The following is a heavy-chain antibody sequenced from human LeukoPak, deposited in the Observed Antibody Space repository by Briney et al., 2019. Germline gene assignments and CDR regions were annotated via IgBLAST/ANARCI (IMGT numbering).Heavy chain of an antibody. D-gene: IGHD3-22*01. Sequence: PSETLSLTCTVSGGSISSGGYYWSWIRQHPGKGLEWIGYIYYSGSTYYNPSLKSRVTISADTSKNQFSLKLSSVTAADTAVYYCAREAQPTYYYDSSGYYFDYWGQGTLVTVSS. J-gene: IGHJ4*02. CDR1: GGSISSGGYY. CDR2: IYYSGST. V-gene: IGHV4-31*03. CDR3: AREAQPTYYYDSSGYYFDY.